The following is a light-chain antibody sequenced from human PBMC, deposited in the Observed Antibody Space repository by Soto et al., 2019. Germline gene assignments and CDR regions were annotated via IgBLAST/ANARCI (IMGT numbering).Light chain of an antibody. Sequence: EIVLTQSPGTLSLSPGERATLSCRASQSVSSSYLAWYQQKPGQAPRLLIYGASSRATGIPDRLSGSGSGTDFTLTISRLEPEDFAVYYCQQYCSSPWLTFGGGTKVEIK. V-gene: IGKV3-20*01. J-gene: IGKJ4*01. CDR2: GAS. CDR1: QSVSSSY. CDR3: QQYCSSPWLT.